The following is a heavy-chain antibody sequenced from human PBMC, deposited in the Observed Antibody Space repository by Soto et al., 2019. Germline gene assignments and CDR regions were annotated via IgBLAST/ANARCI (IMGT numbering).Heavy chain of an antibody. CDR1: GYTFTGYY. D-gene: IGHD3-22*01. Sequence: ASVKVSCKASGYTFTGYYMHWVRQAPGQGLERMGWINPNSGRTNYAQKFQGRVTMTTDTAMSTAYMELRSLRSDDTAVYYCARGRLGTFEIWGQGTMVTVSS. V-gene: IGHV1-2*02. CDR2: INPNSGRT. J-gene: IGHJ3*02. CDR3: ARGRLGTFEI.